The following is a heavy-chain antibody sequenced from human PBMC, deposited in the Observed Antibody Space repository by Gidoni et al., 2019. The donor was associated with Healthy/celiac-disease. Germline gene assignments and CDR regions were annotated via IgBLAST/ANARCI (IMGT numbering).Heavy chain of an antibody. D-gene: IGHD5-18*01. J-gene: IGHJ6*02. CDR1: GFTFSSYG. V-gene: IGHV3-33*01. CDR2: IWYDGSNK. Sequence: QVQLLESGGGVVQPGRSLRLSCAASGFTFSSYGMPWVRQAPGKGLEWVAVIWYDGSNKYYADSVKGRFTISRDNSKNTLYLQMNSLRAEDTAVYYCARDHVEPDTAMVKNYYGMDVWGQGTTVTVSS. CDR3: ARDHVEPDTAMVKNYYGMDV.